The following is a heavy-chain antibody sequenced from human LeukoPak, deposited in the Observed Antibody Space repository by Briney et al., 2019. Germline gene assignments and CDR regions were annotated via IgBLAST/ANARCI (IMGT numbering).Heavy chain of an antibody. V-gene: IGHV4-59*11. D-gene: IGHD1-7*01. CDR3: ARSPDTWNLGPNWFDP. Sequence: SETLSLTCTVSGGSISSHYWSWIRQPPGKGLEWIGYIYYSGSTNYNPSLKSRVTISVDTSKNQFSLKLSSVTAADTAVYYCARSPDTWNLGPNWFDPWGQGTLVTVSS. J-gene: IGHJ5*02. CDR1: GGSISSHY. CDR2: IYYSGST.